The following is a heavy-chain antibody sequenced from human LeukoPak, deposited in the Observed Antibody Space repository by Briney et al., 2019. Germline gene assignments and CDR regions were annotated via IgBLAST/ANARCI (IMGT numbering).Heavy chain of an antibody. CDR1: GGTFSSYA. CDR3: ARNAVPDRPFSGMDV. J-gene: IGHJ6*04. Sequence: SVRVSCKASGGTFSSYAISWVRQAPGQGLEWKGGIIPIFGTANYAQKFQGRVTITADESTSTAYMELSSLRSEDTAVYYCARNAVPDRPFSGMDVWGKGTTVTVSS. D-gene: IGHD2-2*01. CDR2: IIPIFGTA. V-gene: IGHV1-69*13.